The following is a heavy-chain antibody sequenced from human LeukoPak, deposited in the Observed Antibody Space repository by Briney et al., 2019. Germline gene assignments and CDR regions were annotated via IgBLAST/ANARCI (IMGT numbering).Heavy chain of an antibody. Sequence: GGSLRLSCAASGFAFSAYWMHWIRQAPGKGLEWVSGISWNSGSIGYADSVKGRFTISRDNAKNSLYLQMNSLRAEDTALYYCAKDLRRHYYYMDVWGKGTTVTVSS. CDR1: GFAFSAYW. J-gene: IGHJ6*03. CDR3: AKDLRRHYYYMDV. V-gene: IGHV3-9*01. CDR2: ISWNSGSI.